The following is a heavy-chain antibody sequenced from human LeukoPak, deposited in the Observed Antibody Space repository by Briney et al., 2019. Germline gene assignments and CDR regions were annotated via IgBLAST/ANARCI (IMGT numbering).Heavy chain of an antibody. J-gene: IGHJ4*02. V-gene: IGHV1-8*03. CDR1: GYTFTSYY. CDR2: MNPNSGKK. D-gene: IGHD2-15*01. Sequence: ASVKVSCKASGYTFTSYYMHWVRQAPGQGLEWMGYMNPNSGKKEFAQRFQGRVTITTDTSISTAYMELSSLRFEDTAVYYCAREGLDYWGQGTLVTVSS. CDR3: AREGLDY.